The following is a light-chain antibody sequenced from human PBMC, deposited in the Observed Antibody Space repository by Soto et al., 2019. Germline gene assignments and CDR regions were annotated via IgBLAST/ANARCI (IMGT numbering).Light chain of an antibody. J-gene: IGLJ3*02. CDR1: MRDVGAYNL. V-gene: IGLV2-14*01. Sequence: QSALTQPASVSGSAGQSITISCSGTMRDVGAYNLVSWYQQHPGTAPKLIIYEVRNRPSGISSRFSGSRSGNTASLTISGLQSEDEGDYYCSSYAGFRTVVFGGGTKVTVL. CDR3: SSYAGFRTVV. CDR2: EVR.